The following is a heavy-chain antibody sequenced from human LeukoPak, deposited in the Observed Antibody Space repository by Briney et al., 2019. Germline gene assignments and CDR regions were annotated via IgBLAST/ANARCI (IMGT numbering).Heavy chain of an antibody. CDR2: IYYSGGT. CDR3: ARVEGSSWEGYYFDY. D-gene: IGHD6-13*01. CDR1: GGSISSGGYY. V-gene: IGHV4-31*03. J-gene: IGHJ4*02. Sequence: SETLSLTCTVSGGSISSGGYYWSWIRQHPGKGLEWVGYIYYSGGTYYNPSLKSRVTISVDTSKNQFSLKLSSVTAADTAVYYCARVEGSSWEGYYFDYWGQGTLVTVSS.